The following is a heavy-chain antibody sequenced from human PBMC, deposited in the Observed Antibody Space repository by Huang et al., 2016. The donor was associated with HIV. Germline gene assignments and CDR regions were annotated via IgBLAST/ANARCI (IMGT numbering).Heavy chain of an antibody. CDR3: ARQVDGFRSHFDF. V-gene: IGHV5-51*01. Sequence: EVLLVQSGAELKEPGESLKISCKASGYGFSSYWISWVRQKPGKGLEWIGIIYPRDSETKYSPSFDGQVTISAYKSTRTAYLQWESLKAPDTAIYFCARQVDGFRSHFDFWGQGTLVSVSS. CDR1: GYGFSSYW. CDR2: IYPRDSET. J-gene: IGHJ4*02. D-gene: IGHD5-18*01.